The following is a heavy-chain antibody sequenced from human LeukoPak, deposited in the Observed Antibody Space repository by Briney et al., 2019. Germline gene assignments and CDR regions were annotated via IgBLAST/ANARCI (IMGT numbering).Heavy chain of an antibody. Sequence: SETLSLTCTVSGGSISSSSYYWGWIRQPPGKGLEWVGSIYYTGSTYYNPSLQSRVTISLDTSKNQFSMNLNSVTAADTAVYYCARGLEMATTHWYFDLWGRGTLVTVSS. CDR2: IYYTGST. V-gene: IGHV4-39*07. CDR1: GGSISSSSYY. J-gene: IGHJ2*01. CDR3: ARGLEMATTHWYFDL. D-gene: IGHD5-24*01.